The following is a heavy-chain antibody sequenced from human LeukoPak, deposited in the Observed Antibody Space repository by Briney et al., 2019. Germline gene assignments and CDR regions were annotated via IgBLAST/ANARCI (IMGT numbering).Heavy chain of an antibody. Sequence: SETLSLTCAVYIDSFSNYHWNWIRQTPAKGMEWIGEVNESGGTNITPSLRSRVILSVDTSNNQFSLKLISVTVADTAIYYCARGQGATVPQVGKNWFDPWGQGTRVTVSS. V-gene: IGHV4-34*01. D-gene: IGHD1-26*01. J-gene: IGHJ5*02. CDR2: VNESGGT. CDR3: ARGQGATVPQVGKNWFDP. CDR1: IDSFSNYH.